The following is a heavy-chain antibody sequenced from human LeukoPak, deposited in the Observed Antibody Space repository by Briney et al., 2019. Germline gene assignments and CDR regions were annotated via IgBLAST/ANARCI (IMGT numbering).Heavy chain of an antibody. D-gene: IGHD6-19*01. V-gene: IGHV3-30-3*01. CDR3: AFSSGWTFDY. Sequence: PGRSLRLSCAASGFTFSSYAMHWVRQAPGKGLEWVAVISYDGSNKYYADSVKGRFTISRDNSKNTLYLQMNSLRAEDTAAYYCAFSSGWTFDYWGQGTLVTVSS. CDR2: ISYDGSNK. J-gene: IGHJ4*02. CDR1: GFTFSSYA.